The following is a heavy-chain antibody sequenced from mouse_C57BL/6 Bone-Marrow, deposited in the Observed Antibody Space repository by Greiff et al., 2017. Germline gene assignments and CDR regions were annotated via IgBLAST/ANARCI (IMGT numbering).Heavy chain of an antibody. CDR3: ALIYYYYYYAMDY. CDR2: INPGSGGT. D-gene: IGHD1-1*01. J-gene: IGHJ4*01. Sequence: QVQLKQSGAELVRPGTSVKVSCKASGYAFTNYLIEWVKQRPGQGLEWIGVINPGSGGTNYNEKFKGKATLTADKSSSTAYMQLSSLTSEDSAVYFCALIYYYYYYAMDYWGQGTSVTVSS. CDR1: GYAFTNYL. V-gene: IGHV1-54*01.